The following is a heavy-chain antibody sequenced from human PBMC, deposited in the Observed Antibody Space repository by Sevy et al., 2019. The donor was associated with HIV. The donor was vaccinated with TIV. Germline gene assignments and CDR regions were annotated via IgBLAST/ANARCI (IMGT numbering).Heavy chain of an antibody. D-gene: IGHD6-19*01. Sequence: GGSLRLSCAASGFTFSSYNMYWVRQAPGKGLEWVSSITVTGTYIYYADSLKGRFTISRDNAKNSLYLQMNSLRAEDTAVYYCARDPSEQWVFDYWGQRTLVTVSS. V-gene: IGHV3-21*01. J-gene: IGHJ4*02. CDR1: GFTFSSYN. CDR3: ARDPSEQWVFDY. CDR2: ITVTGTYI.